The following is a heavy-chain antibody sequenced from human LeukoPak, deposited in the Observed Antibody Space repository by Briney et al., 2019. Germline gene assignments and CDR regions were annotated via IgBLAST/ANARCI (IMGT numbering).Heavy chain of an antibody. Sequence: ASVKVSCKASGYTFTSYYMHWVRQAPGQGLEWMGWINPNSGGTNYAQKFQGRVTMTRDKSIRTAYMELSRLTSDDTAVYYCTRDISYHMDVWGKGTTVTISS. CDR2: INPNSGGT. CDR1: GYTFTSYY. J-gene: IGHJ6*03. CDR3: TRDISYHMDV. V-gene: IGHV1-2*02.